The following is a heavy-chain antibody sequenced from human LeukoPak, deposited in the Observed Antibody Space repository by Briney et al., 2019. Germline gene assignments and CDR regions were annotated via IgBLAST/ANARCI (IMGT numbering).Heavy chain of an antibody. V-gene: IGHV1-18*01. CDR3: ARDGYYDSSGGFDY. Sequence: ASVKVSCKASGYTFTSYGTSWVRQAPGQGLEWMGWISAYNGNTNYAQKLQGRVTMTTDTSTSTAYMELRSLRSDNTAVYYCARDGYYDSSGGFDYWGQGTLVTVSS. CDR2: ISAYNGNT. J-gene: IGHJ4*02. CDR1: GYTFTSYG. D-gene: IGHD3-22*01.